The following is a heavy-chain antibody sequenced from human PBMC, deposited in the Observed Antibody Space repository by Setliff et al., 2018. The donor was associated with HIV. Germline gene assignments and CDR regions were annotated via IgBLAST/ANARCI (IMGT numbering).Heavy chain of an antibody. CDR1: GGSISSGGYY. CDR3: ARGGLGVVTSFDS. V-gene: IGHV4-31*02. J-gene: IGHJ4*02. CDR2: IHYSGNT. D-gene: IGHD3-3*01. Sequence: SETLSLTCTVSGGSISSGGYYWSWIRQHPGKGLEWIGYIHYSGNTYNNPSLNSRISISVDMSKNKFSLKLSSLTAADSAVYYCARGGLGVVTSFDSWGPGTLVTVSS.